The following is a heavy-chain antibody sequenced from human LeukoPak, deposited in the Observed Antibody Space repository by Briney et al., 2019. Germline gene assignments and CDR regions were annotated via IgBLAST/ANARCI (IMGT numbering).Heavy chain of an antibody. J-gene: IGHJ1*01. D-gene: IGHD3-10*01. CDR3: ATLVSGVRSPAEYFQH. CDR1: GFTFSSYA. Sequence: GGSLRLSCAASGFTFSSYAMSWVRQAPGKGLEWVSAISGSGGSTYYADSVKGRFTISRDNSKNTLYLQMNSLRAEDTAVYYCATLVSGVRSPAEYFQHWGQGTLVTVSS. V-gene: IGHV3-23*01. CDR2: ISGSGGST.